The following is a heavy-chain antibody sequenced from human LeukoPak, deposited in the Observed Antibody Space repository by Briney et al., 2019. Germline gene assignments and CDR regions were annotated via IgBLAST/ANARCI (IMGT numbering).Heavy chain of an antibody. CDR3: ARGPPNWGYDY. J-gene: IGHJ4*02. CDR1: GYTFTSYD. V-gene: IGHV1-8*01. Sequence: ASVKVSCKASGYTFTSYDFNWVRQATGQRPEWMGWMSPNSGDTGYAQKFQDRVTMTRNTSISTAFMELSGLRSDDTAVYYCARGPPNWGYDYWGPGTLVTVSS. CDR2: MSPNSGDT. D-gene: IGHD7-27*01.